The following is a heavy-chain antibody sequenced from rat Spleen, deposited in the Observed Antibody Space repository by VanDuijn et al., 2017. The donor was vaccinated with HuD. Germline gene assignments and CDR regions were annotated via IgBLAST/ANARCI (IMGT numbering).Heavy chain of an antibody. CDR3: TRDRYNSGYGFDY. J-gene: IGHJ2*01. D-gene: IGHD4-3*01. V-gene: IGHV2-47*01. Sequence: QVQLTESGPGLVQSSQTLSLTCTVSGLSLTSNSVSWIRQPPGKGLEWMGRMRYDGDTYYNSALKSRLSISRDTSKSQVFLKLNILQTEDTAIYYCTRDRYNSGYGFDYWGQGVMVTVSS. CDR2: MRYDGDT. CDR1: GLSLTSNS.